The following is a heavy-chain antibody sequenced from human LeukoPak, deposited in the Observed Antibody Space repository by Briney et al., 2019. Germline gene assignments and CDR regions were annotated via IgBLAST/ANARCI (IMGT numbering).Heavy chain of an antibody. J-gene: IGHJ6*02. V-gene: IGHV4-59*01. D-gene: IGHD6-25*01. Sequence: SETLSLTCTVSGGSISSYYWSWIRQPPGKGLEWIGYIYHSGSTKYNPSLKSRVTISVDTSKNQFSLKLSSVTAADTAVYYCARYRSGYYYYGMDVWGRGTTVTVSS. CDR1: GGSISSYY. CDR3: ARYRSGYYYYGMDV. CDR2: IYHSGST.